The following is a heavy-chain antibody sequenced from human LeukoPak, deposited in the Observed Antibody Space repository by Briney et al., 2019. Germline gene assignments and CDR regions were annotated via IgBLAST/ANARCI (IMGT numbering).Heavy chain of an antibody. CDR3: ARGDTLSDLNAFDL. Sequence: PGGSLRLSCAAPGFTCSTYTMNWVRQAPGKGLEWLSYITVSSSTYYADSVQGRFTISRDNAKNSLYLQMNSLRDEDTAVYYCARGDTLSDLNAFDLWGQGTMVTVSS. J-gene: IGHJ3*01. CDR2: ITVSSST. V-gene: IGHV3-48*02. CDR1: GFTCSTYT.